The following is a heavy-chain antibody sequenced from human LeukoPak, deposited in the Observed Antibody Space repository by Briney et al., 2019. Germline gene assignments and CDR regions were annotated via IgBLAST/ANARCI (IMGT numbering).Heavy chain of an antibody. CDR1: GFTFSSYE. CDR2: ISRGGSPI. Sequence: GGSLRLSCAASGFTFSSYEMNWVRQAPGKELEWVSSISRGGSPIFYAESVKGRFTTSRDNAKNSLYLQMNSLRAEDTALYYCAKGQITMVRGVITNWGQGTLVTVSS. D-gene: IGHD3-10*01. V-gene: IGHV3-48*03. J-gene: IGHJ4*02. CDR3: AKGQITMVRGVITN.